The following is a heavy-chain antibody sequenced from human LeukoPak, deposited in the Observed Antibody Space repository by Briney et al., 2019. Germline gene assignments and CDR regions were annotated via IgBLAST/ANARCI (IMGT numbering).Heavy chain of an antibody. CDR3: ARGPGPADDGGGYCFDY. CDR1: GYTFTSYY. J-gene: IGHJ4*02. V-gene: IGHV1-46*01. D-gene: IGHD3-22*01. Sequence: ASEKVSCKASGYTFTSYYLYWARQAPGQGLEWMGVINPSGGSTTSAQKFQGRVTMTRDTSTSTVYMELRSLRSEDTAVYYCARGPGPADDGGGYCFDYWGQGTLVTVSS. CDR2: INPSGGST.